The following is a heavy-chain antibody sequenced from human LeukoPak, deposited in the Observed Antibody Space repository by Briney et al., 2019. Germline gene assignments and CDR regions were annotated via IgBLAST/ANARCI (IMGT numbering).Heavy chain of an antibody. D-gene: IGHD1-26*01. CDR3: ARFGGATFLS. Sequence: SETLSLTCTVSGGSISSGGHYWSWIRQHPGKGLEWIGYVYFSGNTQYNPSLKSRITISIDTSKNQFSLRLSSVTTADTAVFYCARFGGATFLSWGQGTLVTVSS. J-gene: IGHJ5*02. CDR1: GGSISSGGHY. V-gene: IGHV4-31*03. CDR2: VYFSGNT.